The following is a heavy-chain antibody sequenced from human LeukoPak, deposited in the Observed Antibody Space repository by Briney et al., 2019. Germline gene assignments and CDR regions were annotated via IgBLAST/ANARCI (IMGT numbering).Heavy chain of an antibody. D-gene: IGHD3-22*01. CDR3: ARLLDNDSSGDPDTFDM. CDR1: GGSISRHF. V-gene: IGHV4-59*11. J-gene: IGHJ3*02. Sequence: SETLSLTCSVSGGSISRHFWRWIRQPPGKGLDWIAFIHYSGRTKYNPSLQSRVTISIDTSENNSSLKLTSVTAADTAVYYCARLLDNDSSGDPDTFDMWGQGTVVSVSS. CDR2: IHYSGRT.